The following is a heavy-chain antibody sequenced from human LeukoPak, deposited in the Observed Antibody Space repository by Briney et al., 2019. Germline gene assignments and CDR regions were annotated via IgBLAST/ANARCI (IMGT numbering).Heavy chain of an antibody. Sequence: SETLSLTCTVSGGSINSYWSWIRQPAGTALEWIGRIYTSGTITYNPSLKSRVTMSVDTSKNQFSLKLSSVTAADTAVYYCARDSGTTGEVKFDPWGQGTLVTVSS. J-gene: IGHJ5*02. CDR1: GGSINSY. CDR2: IYTSGTI. CDR3: ARDSGTTGEVKFDP. V-gene: IGHV4-4*07. D-gene: IGHD3-10*01.